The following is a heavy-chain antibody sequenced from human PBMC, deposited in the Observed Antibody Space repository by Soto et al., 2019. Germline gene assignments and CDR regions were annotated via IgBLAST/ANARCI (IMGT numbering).Heavy chain of an antibody. CDR2: ISPSLGIA. V-gene: IGHV1-69*08. D-gene: IGHD3-10*01. Sequence: QVQLVQSGAEVKKPGSSVKVSCKASGGTFSSYTISWVRQAPGHGREWMGRISPSLGIANYAKKFQGRVTITAAKSTSTAYMEPSSLRSEDTAVYYCARDTSVVRGVIITGNWYSISGAVAPWSLSPQ. J-gene: IGHJ2*01. CDR1: GGTFSSYT. CDR3: ARDTSVVRGVIITGNWYSIS.